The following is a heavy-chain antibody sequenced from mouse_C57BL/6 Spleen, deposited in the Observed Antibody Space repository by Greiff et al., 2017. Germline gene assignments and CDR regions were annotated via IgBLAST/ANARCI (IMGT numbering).Heavy chain of an antibody. CDR1: GYTFTSYW. V-gene: IGHV1-50*01. Sequence: VQLQQPGAELVKPGASVKLSCKASGYTFTSYWMQWVKQRPGQGLEWIGEIDPSDSYTNYNQKFKGKATLTVDTSSSTAYMQLSSLTSEDSAVYYCARRGYGNFYAMDDWGQGTSVTVSS. CDR2: IDPSDSYT. J-gene: IGHJ4*01. CDR3: ARRGYGNFYAMDD. D-gene: IGHD2-1*01.